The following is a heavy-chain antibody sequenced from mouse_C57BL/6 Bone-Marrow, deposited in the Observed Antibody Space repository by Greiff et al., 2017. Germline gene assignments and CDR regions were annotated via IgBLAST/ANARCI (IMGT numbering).Heavy chain of an antibody. CDR2: IDPANGNT. D-gene: IGHD2-1*01. CDR1: GFNIKNTY. Sequence: VQLQQSVAELFRPGASVQLSCPASGFNIKNTYMPWVKQRPEQGLEWIGRIDPANGNTKYAPKFQGKATITADTSSNTAYLQLSSLTSEDTAIYYCASYYGNLAWFAYWGQGTLVTVSA. J-gene: IGHJ3*01. V-gene: IGHV14-3*01. CDR3: ASYYGNLAWFAY.